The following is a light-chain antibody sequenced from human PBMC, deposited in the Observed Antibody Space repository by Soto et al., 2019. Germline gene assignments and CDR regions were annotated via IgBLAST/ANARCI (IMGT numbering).Light chain of an antibody. V-gene: IGLV1-40*01. Sequence: QSVLTQPPSVSGAPGQRVTISCTGSSSNIGAGYDVHWYQQLPGRAPKLLMYGDSNRPSGVPDRCSGSKSGTSASLGITGLQAADEADYYFQSYDSSLSGSVFGGGTKVTVL. J-gene: IGLJ3*02. CDR3: QSYDSSLSGSV. CDR2: GDS. CDR1: SSNIGAGYD.